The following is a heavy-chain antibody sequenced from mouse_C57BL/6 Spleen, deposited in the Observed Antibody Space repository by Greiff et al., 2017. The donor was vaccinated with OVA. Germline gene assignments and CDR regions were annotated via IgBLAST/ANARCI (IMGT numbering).Heavy chain of an antibody. CDR3: ARGGITTVVDY. CDR2: IYPGDGDT. V-gene: IGHV1-82*01. Sequence: VKLQESGPELVKPGASVKISCKASGYAFSSSWMNWVKQRPGKGLEWIGRIYPGDGDTNYNGKFKGKATLTADKSSSTAYMQLSSLTSEDSAVYFCARGGITTVVDYWGQGTTLTVSS. J-gene: IGHJ2*01. D-gene: IGHD1-1*01. CDR1: GYAFSSSW.